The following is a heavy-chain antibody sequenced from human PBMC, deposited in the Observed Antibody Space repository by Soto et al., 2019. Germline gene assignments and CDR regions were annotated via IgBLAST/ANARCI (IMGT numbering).Heavy chain of an antibody. CDR2: ISGSGGST. V-gene: IGHV3-23*01. D-gene: IGHD2-15*01. Sequence: GGSLRLSCAASGFTFSSYAMSWVRQAPGKGLEWVSAISGSGGSTYYADSVKGRFTISRDNSKNTLYLQMNSLRAEDTAVYYCAKTSNIVVVVAADFDYWGQGTLVTVSS. CDR1: GFTFSSYA. CDR3: AKTSNIVVVVAADFDY. J-gene: IGHJ4*02.